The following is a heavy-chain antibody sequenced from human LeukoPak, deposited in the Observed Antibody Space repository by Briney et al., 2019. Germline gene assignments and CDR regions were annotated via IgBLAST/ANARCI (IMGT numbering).Heavy chain of an antibody. V-gene: IGHV3-30*18. CDR2: ISYDGSNK. CDR3: AKGWLSSGWYVGIDP. CDR1: GFTFSDYG. Sequence: GGSLRLSCAASGFTFSDYGMHGVRQAPGKGLEWVAVISYDGSNKFYADSVKGRFTISRDNSKTTLCLQMDSLRADDTAIYYCAKGWLSSGWYVGIDPWGQGTLVTVSS. J-gene: IGHJ5*02. D-gene: IGHD6-19*01.